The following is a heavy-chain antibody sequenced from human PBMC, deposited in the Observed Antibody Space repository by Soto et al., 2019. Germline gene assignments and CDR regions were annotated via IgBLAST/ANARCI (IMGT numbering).Heavy chain of an antibody. J-gene: IGHJ4*02. CDR2: IYFSGGT. CDR1: GGSISSYY. Sequence: PSETLSLTCTVSGGSISSYYWSWIRQPPGKGLEWIGYIYFSGGTNYNPSLKSRVTISVDTSKNQFSLKPSSVTAADTAVYYCARDSEAGYFDYWGQGTLVTVSS. V-gene: IGHV4-59*12. CDR3: ARDSEAGYFDY.